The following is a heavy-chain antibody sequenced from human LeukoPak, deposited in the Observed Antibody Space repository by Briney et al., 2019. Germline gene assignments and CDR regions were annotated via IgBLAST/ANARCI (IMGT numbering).Heavy chain of an antibody. V-gene: IGHV3-7*01. CDR3: VRGRHYYDGSGYYSFDH. CDR2: IKEDGSET. D-gene: IGHD3-22*01. J-gene: IGHJ4*02. Sequence: PGGSLRLSCAASGFTFTSHWMSWVRQAPGKGLEWVGNIKEDGSETYYVDSVKGRFTISRDNVKNSLSLQINNVRVEDTGEYYCVRGRHYYDGSGYYSFDHWGLGTQVTVSS. CDR1: GFTFTSHW.